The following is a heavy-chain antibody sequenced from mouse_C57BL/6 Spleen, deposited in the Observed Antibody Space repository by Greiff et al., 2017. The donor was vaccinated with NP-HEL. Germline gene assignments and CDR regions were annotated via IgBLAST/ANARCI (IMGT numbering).Heavy chain of an antibody. CDR1: GYTFTDYN. D-gene: IGHD1-1*01. V-gene: IGHV1-22*01. CDR2: INPNNGGT. J-gene: IGHJ2*01. CDR3: ARERVYYGSSYYFDY. Sequence: VQLQHSGPELVKPGASVKMSCKASGYTFTDYNMHWVKQSHGKSLEWIGYINPNNGGTSYNQKFKGKATLTVNKSSSTAYMELRSLTSEDSAVYYCARERVYYGSSYYFDYWGQGTTLTVSS.